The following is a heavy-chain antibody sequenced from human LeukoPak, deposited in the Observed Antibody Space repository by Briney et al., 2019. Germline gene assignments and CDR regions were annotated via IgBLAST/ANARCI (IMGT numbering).Heavy chain of an antibody. D-gene: IGHD6-25*01. J-gene: IGHJ4*02. CDR3: ARRSKSSAIWYYFDY. CDR1: GFIFSSYG. V-gene: IGHV3-23*01. Sequence: GGSLRLSCAASGFIFSSYGINWVRQAPGKGLEWVSGISGSGDITYYADSVKGRFTISRDNSRNTLYLQMNSLRAEDTAVYYCARRSKSSAIWYYFDYWGQGTLVTVSS. CDR2: ISGSGDIT.